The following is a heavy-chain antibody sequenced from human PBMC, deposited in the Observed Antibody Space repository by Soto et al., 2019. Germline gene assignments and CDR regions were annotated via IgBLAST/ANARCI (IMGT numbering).Heavy chain of an antibody. CDR1: GFTFSSYI. J-gene: IGHJ6*02. Sequence: GGSLRLSCAASGFTFSSYIMNWVRQAPGKGLEWVSYIMPGSSHIFYADSVKGRFTISRDNAKNSLYLQMNSLGAEDTAVYYCARDFVVGGPTINYYYGMDVWGQGTTVTVS. CDR3: ARDFVVGGPTINYYYGMDV. D-gene: IGHD1-26*01. CDR2: IMPGSSHI. V-gene: IGHV3-48*01.